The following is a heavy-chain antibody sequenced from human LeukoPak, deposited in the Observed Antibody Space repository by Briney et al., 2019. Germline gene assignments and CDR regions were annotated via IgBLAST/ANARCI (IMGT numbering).Heavy chain of an antibody. CDR1: GGSISSGSYY. CDR2: IYTSGST. Sequence: SQTLSLTCTVSGGSISSGSYYWSWIRQPAGKGLEWIGRIYTSGSTNYNPSLESRVTISVDTSKNQFSLNLSSVTAADTAVYYCARDRSGSYWGYWGQGTLVTVSS. J-gene: IGHJ4*02. D-gene: IGHD1-26*01. V-gene: IGHV4-61*02. CDR3: ARDRSGSYWGY.